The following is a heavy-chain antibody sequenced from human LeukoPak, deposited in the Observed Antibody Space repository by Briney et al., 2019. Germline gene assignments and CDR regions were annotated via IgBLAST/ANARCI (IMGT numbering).Heavy chain of an antibody. J-gene: IGHJ4*02. CDR2: ISDSSRYI. D-gene: IGHD2/OR15-2a*01. Sequence: PGGSLRLSCVASGFTFSSYSMNWVRQAPGKGLEWVSSISDSSRYIFYADSVKGRFTISRDNAKNSLYLQMNSLRAEDTAVYYCAGEVYYSHTTCYYFDYWGLGTLVTVSS. V-gene: IGHV3-21*01. CDR1: GFTFSSYS. CDR3: AGEVYYSHTTCYYFDY.